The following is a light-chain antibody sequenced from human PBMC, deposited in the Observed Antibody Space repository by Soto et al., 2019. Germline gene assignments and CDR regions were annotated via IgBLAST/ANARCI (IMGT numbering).Light chain of an antibody. J-gene: IGLJ2*01. CDR2: EVS. Sequence: QAVLTQPPSASGSPGQSVTISCTGTSSDVGGYNYVSWYQQHPGKAPKLMIYEVSKRPSGVPDRFSGSKSGNTASLTVSVLQAEDEADYYCSSYACSNTLVFGGGTKVTVL. V-gene: IGLV2-8*01. CDR1: SSDVGGYNY. CDR3: SSYACSNTLV.